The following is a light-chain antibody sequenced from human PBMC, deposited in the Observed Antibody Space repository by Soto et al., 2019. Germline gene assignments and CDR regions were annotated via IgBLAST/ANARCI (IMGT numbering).Light chain of an antibody. CDR3: QQYNNWPPIT. Sequence: EIAMTQSPATLSVSPGERAALSCLASQSVSSNLAWYQQKPGQAPRLLIYGASTRATGIPARFSGSGSGTEFTLTISSLQSEDFALYYCQQYNNWPPITFGQGTRLEI. V-gene: IGKV3-15*01. J-gene: IGKJ5*01. CDR2: GAS. CDR1: QSVSSN.